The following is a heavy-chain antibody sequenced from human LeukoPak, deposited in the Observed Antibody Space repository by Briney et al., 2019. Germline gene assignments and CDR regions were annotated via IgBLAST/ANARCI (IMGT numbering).Heavy chain of an antibody. D-gene: IGHD6-19*01. Sequence: GGSLRLSCTVSGFTVSSNSMSWVRQAPGKGLEWVAVISYDGSNKDYADFVKGRFTISRDNSKNTLYLQMNSLKAEDTAVYYCARGADTGYSSDSWGQGTLVTVSS. CDR3: ARGADTGYSSDS. CDR2: ISYDGSNK. CDR1: GFTVSSNS. J-gene: IGHJ5*02. V-gene: IGHV3-30*03.